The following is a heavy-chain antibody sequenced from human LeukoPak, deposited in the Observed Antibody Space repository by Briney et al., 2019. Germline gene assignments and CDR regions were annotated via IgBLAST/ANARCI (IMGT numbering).Heavy chain of an antibody. CDR2: ISWNSANI. Sequence: GGSLRLSCAASGFTFSTCAMSWVRQAPGKGLEWVASISWNSANIGYADSVKGRFTISRDNAKDSLYLQMNSLRDDDTALYYCAKGPPGFWIQLWYFDYWGQGTLVTVSS. D-gene: IGHD5-18*01. J-gene: IGHJ4*02. CDR3: AKGPPGFWIQLWYFDY. CDR1: GFTFSTCA. V-gene: IGHV3-9*01.